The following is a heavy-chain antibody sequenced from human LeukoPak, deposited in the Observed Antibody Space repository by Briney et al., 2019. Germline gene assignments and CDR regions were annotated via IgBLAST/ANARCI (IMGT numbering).Heavy chain of an antibody. CDR2: INPNSGGT. Sequence: ASVKVSGKASGYTFTGYYMHWVRQAPGQGLEWMGWINPNSGGTIFAQKFQGRVTMTRDTSISTAYMELNSLKSDDTAMYYCARRYCSGGTCYSDYWGQGTLVTVSS. D-gene: IGHD2-15*01. CDR3: ARRYCSGGTCYSDY. J-gene: IGHJ4*02. V-gene: IGHV1-2*02. CDR1: GYTFTGYY.